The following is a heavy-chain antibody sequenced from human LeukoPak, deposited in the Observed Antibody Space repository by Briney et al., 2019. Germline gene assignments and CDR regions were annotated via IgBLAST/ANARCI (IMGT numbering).Heavy chain of an antibody. Sequence: SETLSLTCTVSGGSISSGSDYWSWIRQPAGKGLEWIGRIYTSGSTNYNPSLKSGVTISVDTSKNQFSLKLSSVTAADTAVYCCARDRYSGSLVNYYYMDVWGKGTTVTVSS. V-gene: IGHV4-61*02. CDR1: GGSISSGSDY. CDR2: IYTSGST. CDR3: ARDRYSGSLVNYYYMDV. J-gene: IGHJ6*03. D-gene: IGHD1-26*01.